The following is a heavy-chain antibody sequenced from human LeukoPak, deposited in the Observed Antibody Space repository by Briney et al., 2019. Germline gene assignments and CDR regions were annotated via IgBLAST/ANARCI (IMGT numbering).Heavy chain of an antibody. Sequence: PGGSLRLSCAASGSTFSIAWMTWVRQAPGKGLEWVGRIKRKTDGGTADYAAPVKGRFSISRDDSTNTLYLQMNSLKTEDTAVYYCTTDSPTTDYFGSGSYSPWGQGALVTVSS. J-gene: IGHJ5*02. CDR1: GSTFSIAW. D-gene: IGHD3-10*01. CDR3: TTDSPTTDYFGSGSYSP. CDR2: IKRKTDGGTA. V-gene: IGHV3-15*01.